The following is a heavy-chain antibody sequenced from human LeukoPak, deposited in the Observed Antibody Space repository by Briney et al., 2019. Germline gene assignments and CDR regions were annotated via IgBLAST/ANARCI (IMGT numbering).Heavy chain of an antibody. J-gene: IGHJ4*02. CDR1: GFTFSSYG. CDR3: AKASIVGTTNPGF. Sequence: GGSLRLSCAASGFTFSSYGMTWVRQAPGKGLEWVSVISDSGTRTYYADSVKGRFTISGDNSKNTLYLEMNSLRAEDTALYYCAKASIVGTTNPGFWGQGTLVTVSS. D-gene: IGHD1-26*01. CDR2: ISDSGTRT. V-gene: IGHV3-23*01.